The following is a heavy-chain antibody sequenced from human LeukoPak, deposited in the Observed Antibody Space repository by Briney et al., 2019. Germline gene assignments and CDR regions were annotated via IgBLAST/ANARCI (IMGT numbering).Heavy chain of an antibody. J-gene: IGHJ4*02. Sequence: PGGSLRLSCAASGFTFSNYAMNWVRQAPEKGLEWVSAISGSGGSTYYADSVKGRFTISRDNSKNTLYLQTNSLRAEDTAVYYCARYCGGASCYSGVDYWGQGTLVIVSS. CDR1: GFTFSNYA. CDR3: ARYCGGASCYSGVDY. D-gene: IGHD2-15*01. CDR2: ISGSGGST. V-gene: IGHV3-23*01.